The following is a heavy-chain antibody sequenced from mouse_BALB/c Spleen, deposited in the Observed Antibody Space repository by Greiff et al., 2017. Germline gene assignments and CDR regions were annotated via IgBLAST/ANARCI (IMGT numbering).Heavy chain of an antibody. CDR3: ARECGNYGYFDV. J-gene: IGHJ1*01. V-gene: IGHV2-9*02. CDR1: GFSLTSYG. D-gene: IGHD1-1*02. CDR2: IWAGGST. Sequence: VQLQESGPGLVAPSQSLSITCTVSGFSLTSYGVHWVRQTPGKGLEWLGVIWAGGSTTYYTTLMSGLSISKDNSKSHVFLKMISLLTDDTAMYYCARECGNYGYFDVWGAGTTVTVSS.